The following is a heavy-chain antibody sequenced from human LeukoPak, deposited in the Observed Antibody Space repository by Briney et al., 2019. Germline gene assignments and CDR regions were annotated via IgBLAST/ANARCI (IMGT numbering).Heavy chain of an antibody. J-gene: IGHJ4*02. Sequence: GVSLRLSCSASGFSFRTLAMHWVRQAPVRGLEYLAVIGLHDVTAYVADSVKGRFTVSREDSTKTLYLQMTSLRPEDTAVNYCVRDSWGFDYWGQGTLVT. D-gene: IGHD3-16*01. CDR2: IGLHDVTA. V-gene: IGHV3-64D*06. CDR3: VRDSWGFDY. CDR1: GFSFRTLA.